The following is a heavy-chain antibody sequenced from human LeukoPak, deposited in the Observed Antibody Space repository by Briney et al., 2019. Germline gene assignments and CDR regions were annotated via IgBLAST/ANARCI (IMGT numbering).Heavy chain of an antibody. D-gene: IGHD2-2*01. V-gene: IGHV3-64*01. CDR1: GFTFSSYA. CDR3: ARSYCSSTSCHRIAIDY. CDR2: ISRNGGSP. Sequence: QPGGSLRLSCAASGFTFSSYAMHWVRQAPGKGLEYVSAISRNGGSPYYENSVKGRFTISRDNSKNTLYLQMGSLRAEDMAVYYCARSYCSSTSCHRIAIDYLGQGTLVTVSS. J-gene: IGHJ4*02.